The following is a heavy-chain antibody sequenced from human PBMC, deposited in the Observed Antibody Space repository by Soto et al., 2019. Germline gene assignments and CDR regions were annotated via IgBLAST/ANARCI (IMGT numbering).Heavy chain of an antibody. Sequence: EVQLVESGGGLVQPGGSLRLSCAASGFIFSDHYMDWVRQAPGKGLEWVGRIRKKANSYTTQYAASVEGRFSISRDDSKNLLDVQMNSLKIEDTAVYFCARVQNSPGYNFFAMDVWGQGTTVTVSS. CDR2: IRKKANSYTT. V-gene: IGHV3-72*01. J-gene: IGHJ6*02. CDR3: ARVQNSPGYNFFAMDV. D-gene: IGHD5-12*01. CDR1: GFIFSDHY.